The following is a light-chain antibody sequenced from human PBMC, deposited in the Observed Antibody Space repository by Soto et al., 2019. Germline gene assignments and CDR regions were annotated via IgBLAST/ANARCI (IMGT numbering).Light chain of an antibody. J-gene: IGLJ2*01. V-gene: IGLV4-69*01. CDR2: LNSDGSH. CDR3: QTWGTGIRV. Sequence: QSVLTQSPSASASLGASVKLTCTLSSGHSSYAIAWHQQQPEKGPRYLMKLNSDGSHSKGDGIPDRFSGSSSGAERYLTISSLQSEAEADYYCQTWGTGIRVFGGRTKLTVL. CDR1: SGHSSYA.